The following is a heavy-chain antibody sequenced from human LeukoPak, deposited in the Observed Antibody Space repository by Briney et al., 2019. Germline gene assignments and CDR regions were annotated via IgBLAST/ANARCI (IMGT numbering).Heavy chain of an antibody. CDR3: AKSDDSAGYFYLGY. J-gene: IGHJ4*02. CDR2: IYYTGNT. V-gene: IGHV4-59*08. CDR1: GGSISSHY. D-gene: IGHD3-22*01. Sequence: SETLSLTCNVSGGSISSHYWSWIRQPPGKGLEWIGYIYYTGNTNYNPSLKSRVTISIDTSKNQFSLQLSSVTAADTAMYYCAKSDDSAGYFYLGYWGQGTLVTVSS.